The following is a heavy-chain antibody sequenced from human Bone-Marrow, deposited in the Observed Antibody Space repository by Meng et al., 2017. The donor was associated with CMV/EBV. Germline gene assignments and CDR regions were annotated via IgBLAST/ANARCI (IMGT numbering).Heavy chain of an antibody. CDR1: GFTFSSYS. J-gene: IGHJ4*02. CDR2: ISSSSSYI. CDR3: ARVGGIREFDY. D-gene: IGHD6-13*01. Sequence: GESLKISCAASGFTFSSYSMNWVRQAPGKGLEWVSSISSSSSYIYYAHSVKGRFTISRDNAKNSLYLQMNSLRAEDTAVYYCARVGGIREFDYWGQGTLVTVSS. V-gene: IGHV3-21*01.